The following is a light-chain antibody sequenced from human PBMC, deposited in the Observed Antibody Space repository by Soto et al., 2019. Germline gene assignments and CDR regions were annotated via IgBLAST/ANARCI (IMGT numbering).Light chain of an antibody. V-gene: IGKV3-15*01. CDR3: QQYIDWPPGT. J-gene: IGKJ1*01. Sequence: EIVVTQSPATLSVSPGERVTLSCRASQSVSSSLAWYQQRPGQAPRRLIYDTSTRAAGISARFSGSGSGTEFTRTISSLQSEDFAVYYCQQYIDWPPGTFGQGTAVEIK. CDR1: QSVSSS. CDR2: DTS.